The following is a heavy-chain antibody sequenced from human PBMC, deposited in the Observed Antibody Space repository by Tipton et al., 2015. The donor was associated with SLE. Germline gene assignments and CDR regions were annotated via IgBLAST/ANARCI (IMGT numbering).Heavy chain of an antibody. CDR2: IHYSGST. D-gene: IGHD3-3*01. J-gene: IGHJ4*02. CDR1: GGSMSSHY. V-gene: IGHV4-59*11. CDR3: ASTTSGRVFGEVYYFDY. Sequence: GLVKPSETLSLTCTVSGGSMSSHYWSWIRQPPGKGLEWIGYIHYSGSTNYNPSPKSRVTMSVDTSKNQFSLKLSSVTAADTAVYYCASTTSGRVFGEVYYFDYWGQGTLVTVSS.